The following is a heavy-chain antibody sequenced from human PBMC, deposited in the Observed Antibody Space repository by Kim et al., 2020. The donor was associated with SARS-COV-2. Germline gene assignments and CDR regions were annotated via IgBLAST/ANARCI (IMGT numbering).Heavy chain of an antibody. CDR1: GGTFSSYA. D-gene: IGHD6-19*01. Sequence: SVKVSCKASGGTFSSYAISWVRQAPGQGLEWMGGIIPIFGTANYAQKFQGRVTITADESTSTAYMELSSLRSEDTAVYYCARNFAGYSSGWPPGGDYYGMDVWGQGTTVTVSS. CDR2: IIPIFGTA. V-gene: IGHV1-69*13. J-gene: IGHJ6*02. CDR3: ARNFAGYSSGWPPGGDYYGMDV.